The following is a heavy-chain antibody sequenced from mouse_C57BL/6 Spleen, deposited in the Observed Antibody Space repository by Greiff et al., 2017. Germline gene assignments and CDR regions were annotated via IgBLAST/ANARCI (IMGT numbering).Heavy chain of an antibody. CDR3: ARDGAYYGIGYFDV. CDR1: GFTFSDYY. D-gene: IGHD1-1*01. V-gene: IGHV5-16*01. CDR2: INYDGSST. Sequence: EVQLVESEGGLVQPGSSMKLSCTASGFTFSDYYMAWVRQVPEKGLEWVANINYDGSSTYYLDSLKSRFIISRDNAKNILYLQMSSLKSEDTATYYCARDGAYYGIGYFDVWGTGTTVTVSS. J-gene: IGHJ1*03.